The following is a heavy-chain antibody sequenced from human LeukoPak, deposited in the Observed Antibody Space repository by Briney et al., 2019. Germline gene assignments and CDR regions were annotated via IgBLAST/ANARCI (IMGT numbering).Heavy chain of an antibody. V-gene: IGHV1-18*01. CDR2: ISAYNGNT. Sequence: EASVKVSCKASGYTFTSYGISWVRQAPGQGLEWMGWISAYNGNTNYAQKLQGRVTMTTDTSTSTAYMELRSLRSDDTAVYYCARVSDGYYYDSSGYRYYFDYWGQGTLVTVSS. D-gene: IGHD3-22*01. CDR3: ARVSDGYYYDSSGYRYYFDY. J-gene: IGHJ4*02. CDR1: GYTFTSYG.